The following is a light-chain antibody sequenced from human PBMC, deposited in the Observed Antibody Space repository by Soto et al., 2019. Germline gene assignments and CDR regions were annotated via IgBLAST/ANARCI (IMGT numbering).Light chain of an antibody. CDR1: QSVSSN. V-gene: IGKV3-15*01. CDR2: GAS. Sequence: EIVMTQSPATLSVSPGERATLSCRASQSVSSNLAWYQQKPGQAPRLLIYGASTRATGIPARFSGSGSGTEFTLTISSLQSEDFAVYSCQQYNNWPQPFGQGTKVDIK. J-gene: IGKJ1*01. CDR3: QQYNNWPQP.